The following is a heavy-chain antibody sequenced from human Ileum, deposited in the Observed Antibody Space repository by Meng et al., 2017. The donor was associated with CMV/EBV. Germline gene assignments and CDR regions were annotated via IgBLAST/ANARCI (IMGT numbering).Heavy chain of an antibody. CDR3: ARGPAGPPNTFTHGLDV. J-gene: IGHJ6*02. CDR1: GFIFRSYW. V-gene: IGHV3-74*01. Sequence: GGSLRLSCAASGFIFRSYWMHWVRLVPGKGLLWVSRLNSDGSKPTYADSVKGRFTTSRDNDKITLYLQMNSLSVEDTAVYYCARGPAGPPNTFTHGLDVWGRGTTVTVSS. CDR2: LNSDGSKP. D-gene: IGHD2-2*02.